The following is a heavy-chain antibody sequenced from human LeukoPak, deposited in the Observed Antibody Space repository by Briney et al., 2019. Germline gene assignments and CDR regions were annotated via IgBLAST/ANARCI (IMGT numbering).Heavy chain of an antibody. CDR2: IYPGDSDT. V-gene: IGHV5-51*01. CDR1: GYSFTSYW. Sequence: GESLKISCKGSGYSFTSYWIGWVRQMPGKGLEWMGIIYPGDSDTRYSPSFQGQVTISADKSISTAYLQWSSLKASDTAMYYCARHLGVTVNTLYYFDYWGQGTLVTVSS. J-gene: IGHJ4*02. CDR3: ARHLGVTVNTLYYFDY. D-gene: IGHD4-17*01.